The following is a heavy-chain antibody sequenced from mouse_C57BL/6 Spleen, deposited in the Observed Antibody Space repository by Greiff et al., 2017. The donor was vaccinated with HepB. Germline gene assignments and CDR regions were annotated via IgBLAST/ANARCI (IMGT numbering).Heavy chain of an antibody. J-gene: IGHJ2*01. V-gene: IGHV2-4*01. Sequence: QVQLKESGPGLVQPSQSLSITCTVSGFSLTSYGVHWVRQPPGKGLEWLGVIWSGGSTDYNAAFISRLSISKDNSKSQVFFKMNSLQADDTAIYYCAKNDYEGDYFDYWGQGTTLTVSS. CDR2: IWSGGST. CDR1: GFSLTSYG. CDR3: AKNDYEGDYFDY. D-gene: IGHD2-4*01.